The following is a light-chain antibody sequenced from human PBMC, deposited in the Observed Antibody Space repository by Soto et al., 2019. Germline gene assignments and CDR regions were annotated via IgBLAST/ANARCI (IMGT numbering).Light chain of an antibody. CDR1: SGDIGDYNY. V-gene: IGLV2-14*01. CDR3: CSYTRSGTLL. CDR2: DVS. J-gene: IGLJ1*01. Sequence: QSALTQPASVSGSPGQSITISCVGTSGDIGDYNYVSWYQQHPGKVPKVIIYDVSNRPSGVSYRFSGTKSGNTASLTVSGLQAEDEADYYCCSYTRSGTLLFGTGTKVT.